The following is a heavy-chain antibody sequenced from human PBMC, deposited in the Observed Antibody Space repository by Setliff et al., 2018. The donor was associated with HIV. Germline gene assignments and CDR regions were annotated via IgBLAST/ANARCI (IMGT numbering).Heavy chain of an antibody. CDR3: ARAPTGVTNAFDI. Sequence: PSETLSLTCTVSGGSISSDIYYWIWIRQPAGKGLEWIGHVYTTGGTNYNPSLESRLTISVDTSRNQFSLRLSSVTAADTAVYYCARAPTGVTNAFDIWGQGTMVTVSS. J-gene: IGHJ3*02. D-gene: IGHD2-8*02. CDR2: VYTTGGT. CDR1: GGSISSDIYY. V-gene: IGHV4-61*09.